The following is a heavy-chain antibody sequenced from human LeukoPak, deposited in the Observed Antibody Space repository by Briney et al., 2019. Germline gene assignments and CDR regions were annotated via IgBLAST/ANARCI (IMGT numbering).Heavy chain of an antibody. D-gene: IGHD3-10*01. CDR3: AREKTYGSGSYPLLDY. Sequence: GGSLRLSCAASGFIVSSNYMSWVRQAPGKGLEWVSVISGGGITYYTDSVKGRFTISRDNSKNTLYLQMNSLRAEDTAVYYCAREKTYGSGSYPLLDYWGQGTLVTVSS. CDR2: ISGGGIT. CDR1: GFIVSSNY. V-gene: IGHV3-53*01. J-gene: IGHJ4*02.